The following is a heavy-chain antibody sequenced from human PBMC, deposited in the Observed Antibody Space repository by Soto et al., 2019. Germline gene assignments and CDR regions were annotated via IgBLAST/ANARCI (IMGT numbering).Heavy chain of an antibody. CDR1: GGSISSYY. V-gene: IGHV4-59*01. J-gene: IGHJ6*03. D-gene: IGHD3-16*01. Sequence: SETLSLTCTVSGGSISSYYWSWIRQPPGKGLEWIGYIYYSGSTNYNPSLKSRVTISVDTSKNQFSLKLSSVTAVDTAVYYCARDVRVITFGGVDYMDVWGKGTTVTVSS. CDR3: ARDVRVITFGGVDYMDV. CDR2: IYYSGST.